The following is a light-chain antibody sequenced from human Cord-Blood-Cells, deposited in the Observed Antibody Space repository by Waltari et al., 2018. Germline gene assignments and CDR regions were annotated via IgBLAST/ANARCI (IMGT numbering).Light chain of an antibody. Sequence: QSALTQPASESASPGQSITLPDTGNSSDVGSSKLVSRYQQHPGKAPKPMLYEVSQRPSGVSNRFSGSKSGNTASLTISGLQAEDEADYYCCSYAGVVFGGGTKLTVL. CDR2: EVS. J-gene: IGLJ2*01. CDR3: CSYAGVV. V-gene: IGLV2-23*02. CDR1: SSDVGSSKL.